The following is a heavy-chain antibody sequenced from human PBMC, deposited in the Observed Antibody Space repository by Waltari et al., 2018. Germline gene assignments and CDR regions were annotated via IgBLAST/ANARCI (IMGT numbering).Heavy chain of an antibody. V-gene: IGHV3-7*01. CDR1: EFTFTSYW. CDR3: AREGVGGFDV. CDR2: IKQDGSMK. Sequence: EVQLVESGGGLVQPGGSLGLSCAASEFTFTSYWMSWVRQAPGRGLEWVANIKQDGSMKEYMDSVKDRFTISRDNAKNSLYLQMNSLRVDDTAVYHCAREGVGGFDVWGQGTMVSVSS. J-gene: IGHJ3*01. D-gene: IGHD2-8*01.